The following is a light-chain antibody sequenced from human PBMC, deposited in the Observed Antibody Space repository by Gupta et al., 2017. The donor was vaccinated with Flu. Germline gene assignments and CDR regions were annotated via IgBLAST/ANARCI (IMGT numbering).Light chain of an antibody. J-gene: IGKJ1*01. Sequence: SPGTLSASGGDRVTITFRASQSLGGWVAWYQQKPGKATKLLMSTASSLGSGVPSRFSDSGSGTEFTLTISSLQPDDFATYYGQQYDTYPWTFGQGTKVEIK. V-gene: IGKV1-5*03. CDR3: QQYDTYPWT. CDR1: QSLGGW. CDR2: TAS.